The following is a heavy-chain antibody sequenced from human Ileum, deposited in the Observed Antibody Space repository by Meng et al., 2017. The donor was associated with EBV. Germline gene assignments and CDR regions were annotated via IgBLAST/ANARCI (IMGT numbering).Heavy chain of an antibody. Sequence: QGKRQVAGPGLGKPSGPLPLTRSVSGGCVSISSYYWSWFPPPPGKGLVWIGYIYYSGPTNYNPSLESRVTISVDTSKNQFSLKLRSVAASDTAVDYCARGWDTAMDSGWGQGTLVTVSS. D-gene: IGHD5-18*01. CDR3: ARGWDTAMDSG. CDR2: IYYSGPT. CDR1: GGCVSISSYY. V-gene: IGHV4-61*01. J-gene: IGHJ4*02.